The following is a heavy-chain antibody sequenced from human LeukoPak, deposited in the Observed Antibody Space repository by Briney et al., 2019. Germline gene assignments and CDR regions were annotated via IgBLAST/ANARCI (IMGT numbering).Heavy chain of an antibody. J-gene: IGHJ4*02. V-gene: IGHV3-53*01. CDR3: ANLIGYFDY. CDR1: GFIVSSNY. CDR2: IYTGGST. D-gene: IGHD3-3*01. Sequence: PGGSLRLSCAASGFIVSSNYMSWVRQAPGKGLEWVSVIYTGGSTYYADSVKGRFTISRDISKNTLYPQMNSLRAEDTAVYYCANLIGYFDYWGQGTLVTVPS.